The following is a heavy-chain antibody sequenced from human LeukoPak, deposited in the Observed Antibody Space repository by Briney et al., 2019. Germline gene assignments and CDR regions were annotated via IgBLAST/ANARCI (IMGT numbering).Heavy chain of an antibody. Sequence: PGGSLRLSCASSGFTFSNDWMTWVRQAQGKGLEWVANINKDGSKKNYVDSVKGRFTISRDNSKNSLFLQMNSLRAEDTAIYYCERDTSPSSSSSYFDAFDMWGQGTMVTVSS. V-gene: IGHV3-7*01. J-gene: IGHJ3*02. CDR2: INKDGSKK. CDR1: GFTFSNDW. D-gene: IGHD6-19*01. CDR3: ERDTSPSSSSSYFDAFDM.